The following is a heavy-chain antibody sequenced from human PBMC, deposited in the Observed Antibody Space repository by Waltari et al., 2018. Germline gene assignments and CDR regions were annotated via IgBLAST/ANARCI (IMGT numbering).Heavy chain of an antibody. V-gene: IGHV3-7*01. CDR3: ARDQAQQLVVSDY. CDR1: GFTFSSYW. Sequence: EVQLVESGGGLVQPGGSLRLSCAASGFTFSSYWMSWVRQAPGKGLEWVANIKQDGSEKYYVDSVKGRFTISRDNAKNSLYLQMNSLRAEDMAVYYCARDQAQQLVVSDYWGQGTLVTVSS. CDR2: IKQDGSEK. D-gene: IGHD6-13*01. J-gene: IGHJ4*02.